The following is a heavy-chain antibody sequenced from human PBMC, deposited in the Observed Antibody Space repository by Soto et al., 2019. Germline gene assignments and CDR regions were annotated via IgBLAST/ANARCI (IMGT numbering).Heavy chain of an antibody. Sequence: QLQLQEFGSGLVKPSQTLSLTCTVSGASISYGGYSWSWIRQSPGKGLEWIGYINHLETTFYNPSFERRLTVSIDRTKNQFSLKLNSMTAADRAVYYCARGGGYDSFDYWGQGILVTVSS. D-gene: IGHD5-12*01. V-gene: IGHV4-30-2*06. CDR3: ARGGGYDSFDY. J-gene: IGHJ4*02. CDR2: INHLETT. CDR1: GASISYGGYS.